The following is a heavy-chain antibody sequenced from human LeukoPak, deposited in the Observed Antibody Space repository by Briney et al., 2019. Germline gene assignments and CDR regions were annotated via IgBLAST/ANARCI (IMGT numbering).Heavy chain of an antibody. Sequence: SETLSLTCAVYGGSFSGYYWSWIRQPPGKGREWIGEINHSGSTNYNPSLKSRVTISVDTSKNQFSLKLSSVTAADTAVYYCARMGVGWYSSGSTHSGYFDYWGQGTLVTVSS. J-gene: IGHJ4*02. CDR3: ARMGVGWYSSGSTHSGYFDY. CDR1: GGSFSGYY. V-gene: IGHV4-34*01. D-gene: IGHD6-19*01. CDR2: INHSGST.